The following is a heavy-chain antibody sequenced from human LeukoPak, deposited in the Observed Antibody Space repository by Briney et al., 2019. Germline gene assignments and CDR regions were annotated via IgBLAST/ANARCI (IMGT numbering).Heavy chain of an antibody. Sequence: GGSLRLSCAASGFTFSSYEMNWVRQAPGKGLEWVSYITSSTTTIYYAASVKGRFTISRDNAKNLLYLQMNSLRAEDTAVYYCARSHGYVSSGRSYYFDYWGQGTLVTVSS. J-gene: IGHJ4*02. CDR3: ARSHGYVSSGRSYYFDY. V-gene: IGHV3-48*03. CDR1: GFTFSSYE. CDR2: ITSSTTTI. D-gene: IGHD6-19*01.